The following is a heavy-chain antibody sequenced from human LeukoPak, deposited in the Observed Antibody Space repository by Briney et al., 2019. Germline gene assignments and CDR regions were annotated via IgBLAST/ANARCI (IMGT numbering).Heavy chain of an antibody. Sequence: GGSLRLSCAASGFTFSLYWMNWVRRAPGKGLEWVANIKQDGSEKNYVDSVKGRFTISRDNAKNSLYLQMDNLRVEDTAMYYCAGGTGFIIKDWGQGTLVTVSS. CDR1: GFTFSLYW. CDR3: AGGTGFIIKD. D-gene: IGHD3-9*01. J-gene: IGHJ4*02. CDR2: IKQDGSEK. V-gene: IGHV3-7*03.